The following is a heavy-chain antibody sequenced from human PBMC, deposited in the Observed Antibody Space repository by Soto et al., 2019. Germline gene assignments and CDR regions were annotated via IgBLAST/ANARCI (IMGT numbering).Heavy chain of an antibody. CDR2: ISWNSGSI. D-gene: IGHD3-22*01. J-gene: IGHJ5*02. V-gene: IGHV3-9*01. Sequence: HPGGSLRLSCAASGFTFEDYAMHWVRQAPGKGLEWVSGISWNSGSIGYADSVKGRFTISRDNAKNSLYLQMNSLRDEDTALYYCAKGYYYGSSGYYGGPGFDPWGQGT. CDR1: GFTFEDYA. CDR3: AKGYYYGSSGYYGGPGFDP.